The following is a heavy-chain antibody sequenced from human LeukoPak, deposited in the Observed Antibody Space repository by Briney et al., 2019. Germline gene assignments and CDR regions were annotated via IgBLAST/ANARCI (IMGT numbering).Heavy chain of an antibody. V-gene: IGHV3-33*01. CDR3: ARDGDYYGSGGYFPNDAIDI. CDR2: IWYDGSNK. J-gene: IGHJ3*02. CDR1: GFTSSSYG. Sequence: GGSLRLSCAASGFTSSSYGMHWVRQAPGKGLEWVAVIWYDGSNKYYADSVKGRFTISRDNSKNTLYLQMNSLRAEDTAVYYCARDGDYYGSGGYFPNDAIDIWGQGTMVTVSS. D-gene: IGHD3-10*01.